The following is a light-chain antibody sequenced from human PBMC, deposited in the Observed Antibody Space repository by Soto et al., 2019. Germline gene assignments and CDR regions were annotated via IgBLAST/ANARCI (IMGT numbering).Light chain of an antibody. Sequence: EIELTQSPGTLSLSPGERATLSCRASQSVSNSYLAWYQQRPGQAPRLLIYGSSSRATGIPDRFSGSGSGTDFTLTISRLEPEDFAVYYCQQYGSSRTFGQGTKVEIK. V-gene: IGKV3-20*01. CDR1: QSVSNSY. CDR3: QQYGSSRT. J-gene: IGKJ1*01. CDR2: GSS.